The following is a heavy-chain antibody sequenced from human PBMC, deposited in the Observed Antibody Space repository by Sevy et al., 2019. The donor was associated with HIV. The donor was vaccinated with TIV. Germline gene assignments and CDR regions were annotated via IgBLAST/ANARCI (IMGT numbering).Heavy chain of an antibody. CDR2: FSSSSSYI. D-gene: IGHD6-19*01. J-gene: IGHJ6*02. CDR3: ARDRAYSSGWIDYYYYYGMDV. CDR1: GFTFSSYS. V-gene: IGHV3-21*01. Sequence: GGSLRLTCAASGFTFSSYSMNWVRQAPGKGLEWVSSFSSSSSYIYYADSVKGRFTISRDNAKNSLYLQMNSLRAEDTAVYYCARDRAYSSGWIDYYYYYGMDVWGQGTTVTVSS.